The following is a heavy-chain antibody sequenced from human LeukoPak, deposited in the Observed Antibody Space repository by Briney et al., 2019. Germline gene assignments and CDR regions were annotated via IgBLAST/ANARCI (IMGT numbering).Heavy chain of an antibody. V-gene: IGHV4-30-4*08. J-gene: IGHJ1*01. CDR3: ARAQYRIQLWP. D-gene: IGHD5-18*01. Sequence: SETLSLTCTVSGGSISSGDYYWSWIRQPPGKGLEWIGYIYYSGSTYYSPSLKSRVTISVDTSKNKFSLKLSSVTAADTAVYYCARAQYRIQLWPWGKGTLVTVSS. CDR1: GGSISSGDYY. CDR2: IYYSGST.